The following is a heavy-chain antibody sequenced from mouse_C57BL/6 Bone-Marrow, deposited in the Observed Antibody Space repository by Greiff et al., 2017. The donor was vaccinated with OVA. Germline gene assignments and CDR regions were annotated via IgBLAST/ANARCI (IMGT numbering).Heavy chain of an antibody. CDR1: GFTFSDYG. CDR3: ARSGKNAMDY. J-gene: IGHJ4*01. CDR2: ISNLAYSI. V-gene: IGHV5-15*01. D-gene: IGHD1-1*01. Sequence: EVKLVESGGGLVQPGGSLKLSCAASGFTFSDYGMAWVRQAPRKGPEWVAFISNLAYSIYYADTVTGRFTISRENAKNTLYLEMSSLRSEDTAMYYCARSGKNAMDYWGQGTSVTVSS.